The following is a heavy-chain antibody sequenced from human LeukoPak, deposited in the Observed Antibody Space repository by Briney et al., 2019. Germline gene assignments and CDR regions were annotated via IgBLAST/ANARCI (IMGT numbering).Heavy chain of an antibody. Sequence: PSETLSLTCNVSGGSISGFFWNWIRQSPGKELEWIGYINYSGSRSYKSSLRSRVTISVDTSKNQFSLKLSSVTAADTAVYYCARVNAVSSAGAFDIWGQGTMVTVSS. CDR1: GGSISGFF. D-gene: IGHD2-2*01. J-gene: IGHJ3*02. V-gene: IGHV4-59*12. CDR2: INYSGSR. CDR3: ARVNAVSSAGAFDI.